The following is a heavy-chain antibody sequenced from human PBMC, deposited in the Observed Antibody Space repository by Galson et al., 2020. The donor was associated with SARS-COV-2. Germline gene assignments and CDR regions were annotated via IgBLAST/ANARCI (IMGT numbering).Heavy chain of an antibody. V-gene: IGHV3-64*02. Sequence: AGSLRLSCAASGFTFSTYAMHWVRQAPGTGLAYVSSISSDGGSTYYADSVKGRFTISRDNSRNTLYLQMGHLRVEDMAVYYCARRTYGDPPRLYFDLWGRGTLVPVSS. CDR1: GFTFSTYA. D-gene: IGHD4-17*01. CDR2: ISSDGGST. CDR3: ARRTYGDPPRLYFDL. J-gene: IGHJ2*01.